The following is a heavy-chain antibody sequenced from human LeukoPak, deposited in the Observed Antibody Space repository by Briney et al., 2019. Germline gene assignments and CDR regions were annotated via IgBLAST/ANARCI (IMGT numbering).Heavy chain of an antibody. CDR2: INHSGST. CDR1: GGSFSGYY. D-gene: IGHD2-2*01. CDR3: ARGSDVVVPAAPGGSYYYYMDV. J-gene: IGHJ6*03. Sequence: SETLSLTCAVYGGSFSGYYWSWIRQPPGKGLEWIGEINHSGSTNYNPSVKSRVTISVDTSKNQFSLKLSSVTAADTAVYYCARGSDVVVPAAPGGSYYYYMDVWGKGTTVTVSS. V-gene: IGHV4-34*01.